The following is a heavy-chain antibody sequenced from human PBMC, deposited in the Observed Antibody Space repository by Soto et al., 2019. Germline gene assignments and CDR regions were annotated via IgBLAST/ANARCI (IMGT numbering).Heavy chain of an antibody. CDR2: FSGSVGST. Sequence: EVQLMESGGGLVQPGGSLRLSCAASGFTFSTYARTWVRQAPGKGLEWVSAFSGSVGSTYYADSVKGRFTISRDNSRNTLYLQMNSQRAEDTALYYCATSTVTNRLPPDAFDIWGHGTMVTVSS. CDR1: GFTFSTYA. CDR3: ATSTVTNRLPPDAFDI. J-gene: IGHJ3*02. V-gene: IGHV3-23*01. D-gene: IGHD4-17*01.